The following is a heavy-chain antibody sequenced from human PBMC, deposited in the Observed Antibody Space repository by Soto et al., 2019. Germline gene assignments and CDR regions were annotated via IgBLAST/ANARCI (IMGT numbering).Heavy chain of an antibody. CDR1: GYTFTSYA. J-gene: IGHJ4*02. CDR3: ARVSGIAVAEV. V-gene: IGHV1-3*01. Sequence: QVQLVQSGAEVKKPGASVKVSSKASGYTFTSYAMHWVRQAPGQRLEWMGWINAGNGNTKYSQKFQGRVTITRDTSASTAYMELSSLRSEDTAVFYCARVSGIAVAEVWGQGTLVTVSS. D-gene: IGHD6-19*01. CDR2: INAGNGNT.